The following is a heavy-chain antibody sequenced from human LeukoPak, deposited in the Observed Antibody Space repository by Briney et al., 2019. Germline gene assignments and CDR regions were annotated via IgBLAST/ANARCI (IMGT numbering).Heavy chain of an antibody. CDR3: ARESIVIVPAANYYYYYMDV. J-gene: IGHJ6*03. CDR1: GGSFSGYY. V-gene: IGHV4-34*01. D-gene: IGHD2-2*01. Sequence: KPSETLSLTCAVYGGSFSGYYWSWIRQPPGKGLEWIGEINHSGSTNYNPSLKSRVTISVDTSKNQFSLKLSSVTAADTAAYYCARESIVIVPAANYYYYYMDVWG. CDR2: INHSGST.